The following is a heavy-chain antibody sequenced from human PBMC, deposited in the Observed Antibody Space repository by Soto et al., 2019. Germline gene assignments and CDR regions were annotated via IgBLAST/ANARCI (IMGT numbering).Heavy chain of an antibody. CDR3: AKSGAYDFWSGYPFYYYGMDV. CDR2: ISYDGSNK. V-gene: IGHV3-30*18. J-gene: IGHJ6*02. Sequence: QPGGSLRLSCAASGFTFSSYGMHWVRQAPGKGLEWVAVISYDGSNKYYADSVKGRFTISRDNSKNTLYLQMNSLRAEDTAVYYCAKSGAYDFWSGYPFYYYGMDVWGQGTTVTVSS. D-gene: IGHD3-3*01. CDR1: GFTFSSYG.